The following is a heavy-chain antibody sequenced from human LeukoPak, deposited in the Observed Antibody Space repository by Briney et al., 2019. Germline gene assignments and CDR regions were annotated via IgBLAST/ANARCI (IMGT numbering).Heavy chain of an antibody. V-gene: IGHV3-30-3*01. Sequence: GRSLRLSCAASGFTFSSYAMHWVRQAPGKGLEWVAVISYDGSNKYYADSVKGRFTISRDNSKNTLYLQMNSLRAEDTAVYYCARDSELNYYYVSSGNFDYWGQGTLVTVSS. D-gene: IGHD3-22*01. CDR1: GFTFSSYA. J-gene: IGHJ4*02. CDR3: ARDSELNYYYVSSGNFDY. CDR2: ISYDGSNK.